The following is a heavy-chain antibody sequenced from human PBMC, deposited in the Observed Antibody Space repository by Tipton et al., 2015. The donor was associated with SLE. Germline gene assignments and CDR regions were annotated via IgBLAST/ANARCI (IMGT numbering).Heavy chain of an antibody. D-gene: IGHD2/OR15-2a*01. J-gene: IGHJ3*02. CDR2: VSYTGST. CDR3: ARVWLNNAFDI. Sequence: TLSLTCTVSGDSITRSNNYWGWIRQPPRKGLEWIGSVSYTGSTFYNPSLKSPVSMSVDTSKNQIFLKMTSVTAADSAVYFCARVWLNNAFDIWGQGTRVTVSS. V-gene: IGHV4-39*07. CDR1: GDSITRSNNY.